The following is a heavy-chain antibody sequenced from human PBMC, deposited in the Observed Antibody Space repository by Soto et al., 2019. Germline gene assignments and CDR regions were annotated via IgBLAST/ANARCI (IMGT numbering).Heavy chain of an antibody. CDR2: IRNKANSYST. CDR3: TRVRIYADESGRPFDI. V-gene: IGHV3-72*01. Sequence: EVQLVESGGGLIQPGGSLRLSCAASGFTLSDHYKDWVRQAPGKGLEWVGRIRNKANSYSTQYAASVKGRFTISRDDSKTSLSLQMNSLKTEDTAVYYCTRVRIYADESGRPFDIWGHGTVVTV. D-gene: IGHD2-8*01. J-gene: IGHJ3*02. CDR1: GFTLSDHY.